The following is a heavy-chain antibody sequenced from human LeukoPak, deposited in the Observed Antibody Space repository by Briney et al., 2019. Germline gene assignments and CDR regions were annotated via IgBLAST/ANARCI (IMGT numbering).Heavy chain of an antibody. V-gene: IGHV1-2*02. J-gene: IGHJ4*02. Sequence: ASVKVSCKASGYTFTGYYMHWVRQAPGQGLEWMGWINPNSGGTNYAQKFQGRVTMTRDTSISTAYMELSRLRSDDTAVYYCARRERITMVRGVITLVNDHWGQGTLVTVSS. CDR1: GYTFTGYY. CDR3: ARRERITMVRGVITLVNDH. D-gene: IGHD3-10*01. CDR2: INPNSGGT.